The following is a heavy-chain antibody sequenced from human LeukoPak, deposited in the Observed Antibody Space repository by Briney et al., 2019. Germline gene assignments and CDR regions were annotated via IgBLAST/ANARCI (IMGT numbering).Heavy chain of an antibody. D-gene: IGHD2-2*01. J-gene: IGHJ3*02. V-gene: IGHV3-7*01. CDR1: GFTFSSYW. Sequence: GGSLRLSCAASGFTFSSYWMSWVRQAPGKGLEWVANIKQDGSEKYYVDSVKGRFTISRDNAKNSLHLQMNSLRAEDTAVYYCATRHDIVVVPAARRDAFDIWGQGTMVTVSS. CDR3: ATRHDIVVVPAARRDAFDI. CDR2: IKQDGSEK.